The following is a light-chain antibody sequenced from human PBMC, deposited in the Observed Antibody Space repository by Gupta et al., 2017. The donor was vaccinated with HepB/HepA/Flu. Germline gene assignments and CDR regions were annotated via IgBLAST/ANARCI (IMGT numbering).Light chain of an antibody. V-gene: IGLV2-18*02. CDR2: EVD. J-gene: IGLJ1*01. CDR1: SSDIGSYNR. Sequence: TGTSSDIGSYNRVSCHQQYPGTAPKLIIYEVDNRPSGVPDRFSGSKSGNTASLTISGLQTEDEADYYCSSYTTSSTYVFGIGTKVTVL. CDR3: SSYTTSSTYV.